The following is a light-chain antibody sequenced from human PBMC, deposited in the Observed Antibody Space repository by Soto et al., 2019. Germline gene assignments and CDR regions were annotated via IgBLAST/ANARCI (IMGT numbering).Light chain of an antibody. Sequence: EIVLTQSPGTLSLSPGERATLSCRASQSVSSSYFAWYQQKPGQAPRLLIYGASSRATGIPDRFSGSGSGTDFTLTISRLEPEDFAVYYCQQDSNSPPYTFGQGTKLEIK. CDR3: QQDSNSPPYT. CDR2: GAS. V-gene: IGKV3-20*01. CDR1: QSVSSSY. J-gene: IGKJ2*01.